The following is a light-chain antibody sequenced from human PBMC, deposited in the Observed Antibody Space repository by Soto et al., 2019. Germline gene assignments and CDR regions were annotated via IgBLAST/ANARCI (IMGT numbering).Light chain of an antibody. J-gene: IGKJ1*01. CDR2: GAS. CDR1: QSVSSS. CDR3: QQYNNWPPVT. Sequence: EIVMTQSPATLSVSPGESAXXXXXXXQSVSSSFLAWYQQKPGQSPRLLMFGASSRATGIPDRFSGSGSGTDFTLTISSLQSEDFAVYYCQQYNNWPPVTFGQGTKVDIK. V-gene: IGKV3D-15*01.